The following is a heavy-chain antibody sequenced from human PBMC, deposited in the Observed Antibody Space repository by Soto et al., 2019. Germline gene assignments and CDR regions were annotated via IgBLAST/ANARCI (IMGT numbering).Heavy chain of an antibody. V-gene: IGHV1-18*01. CDR3: AADIVVVVEAMGAGDAFDI. J-gene: IGHJ3*02. D-gene: IGHD2-15*01. Sequence: QVHLVQSGAEVKKPGASVKVSCKASGYTITSYGISWVRQAPGQGLERMGWISAYNGNTNYAQKFQGRVTLTTDTSASTAYMERRSLRSDDTAVYYWAADIVVVVEAMGAGDAFDIWGQGTLVTVSS. CDR2: ISAYNGNT. CDR1: GYTITSYG.